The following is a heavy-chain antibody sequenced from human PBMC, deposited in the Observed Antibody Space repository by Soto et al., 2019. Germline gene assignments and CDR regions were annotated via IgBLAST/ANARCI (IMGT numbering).Heavy chain of an antibody. CDR3: AGGSATVVNPERYFQH. D-gene: IGHD4-17*01. CDR2: IYHSGST. V-gene: IGHV4-4*02. CDR1: GGSISSSNW. Sequence: QVQLQESGPGLVKPSGTLSLTCAVSGGSISSSNWWSWVRQPPGKGLEWIGEIYHSGSTNYNPSHKSRVNISVDKSQNQVSLKVSSGAAADTAVYYCAGGSATVVNPERYFQHWGQGTLVTVSS. J-gene: IGHJ1*01.